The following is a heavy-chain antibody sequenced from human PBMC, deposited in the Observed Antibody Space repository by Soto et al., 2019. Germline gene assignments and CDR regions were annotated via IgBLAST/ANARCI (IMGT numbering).Heavy chain of an antibody. V-gene: IGHV1-8*01. CDR3: ARGPGSWYYYYMDV. D-gene: IGHD6-13*01. CDR2: MNPNSGNT. J-gene: IGHJ6*03. Sequence: QVQLVQSGAEVKKPGASVKVSCKASGYTFTSYDINWVRQATGQGLEWMGWMNPNSGNTGYAQTFQGRGTITRKTSIITAYRELSSLRSDATAVYYCARGPGSWYYYYMDVWGKGTTVTVSS. CDR1: GYTFTSYD.